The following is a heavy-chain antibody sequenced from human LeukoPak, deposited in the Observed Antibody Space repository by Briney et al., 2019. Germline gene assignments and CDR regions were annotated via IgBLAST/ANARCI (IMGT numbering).Heavy chain of an antibody. CDR1: GFTVSSNS. J-gene: IGHJ4*02. V-gene: IGHV3-53*01. CDR2: IYSDGNT. D-gene: IGHD6-19*01. Sequence: GGSLRLSCAASGFTVSSNSMTWVRQAPGKGLEWVSVIYSDGNTYYADSMKGRFTISRDNSKNTVYLEMNSLRAEDTAVYYCARGFPGIGVTGTRPLDYWGQGTLVTVSS. CDR3: ARGFPGIGVTGTRPLDY.